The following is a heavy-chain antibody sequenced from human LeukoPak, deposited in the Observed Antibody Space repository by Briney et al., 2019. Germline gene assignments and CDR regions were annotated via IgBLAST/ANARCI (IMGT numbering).Heavy chain of an antibody. CDR3: ARAEGKLLSEYYYYYMDV. D-gene: IGHD2-15*01. Sequence: GASVKVSCKASGGTFSSYAISWVRQAPGQGLEWMGGIVPIFGTANYAQKFQGRVTITADESTSTAYMELSSLRSEDTAVYYCARAEGKLLSEYYYYYMDVWGKGTTVTISS. CDR1: GGTFSSYA. V-gene: IGHV1-69*13. J-gene: IGHJ6*03. CDR2: IVPIFGTA.